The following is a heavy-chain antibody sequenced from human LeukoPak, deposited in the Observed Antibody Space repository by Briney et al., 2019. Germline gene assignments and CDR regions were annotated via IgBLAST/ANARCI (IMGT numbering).Heavy chain of an antibody. CDR2: IKQDGSEK. D-gene: IGHD2-21*01. CDR1: GFTFSSYW. CDR3: VRGTYAVITIPYN. Sequence: GGSLRLSCAASGFTFSSYWMSWVRQAPGKGLEWVANIKQDGSEKYYVDSVKGRFTISRDNAKNSLYLQMSSLRVEDTAVYFCVRGTYAVITIPYNWGQGTLVTVSS. V-gene: IGHV3-7*01. J-gene: IGHJ4*02.